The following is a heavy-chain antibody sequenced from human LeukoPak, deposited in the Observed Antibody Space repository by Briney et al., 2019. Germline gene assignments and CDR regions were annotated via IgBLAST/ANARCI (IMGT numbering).Heavy chain of an antibody. CDR3: ARENTGSYREFDY. CDR2: IYTGGST. Sequence: SETLSLTCTVSGGSISSYYWSWIRQPAGKGLEWIGRIYTGGSTNYNPSLKSRVTMSVDSSNNQFSLKLSSVTAADTAVYYCARENTGSYREFDYWGQRTLVTVSS. D-gene: IGHD1-26*01. CDR1: GGSISSYY. J-gene: IGHJ4*02. V-gene: IGHV4-4*07.